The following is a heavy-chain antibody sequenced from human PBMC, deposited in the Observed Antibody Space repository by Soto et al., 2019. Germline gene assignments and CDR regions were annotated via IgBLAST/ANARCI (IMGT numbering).Heavy chain of an antibody. CDR1: GFTFRIYA. CDR3: ERDLILGYCNNGVCNLFDY. Sequence: PGGSLRLSCAVSGFTFRIYAMHWVRQAPGKGLEWVAVISNDGDHKYYADSVKGRFTISRDSSKNTLYLQMNSLSTEDTAVYHCERDLILGYCNNGVCNLFDYWGQGTPVTVSS. D-gene: IGHD2-8*01. J-gene: IGHJ4*02. CDR2: ISNDGDHK. V-gene: IGHV3-30-3*01.